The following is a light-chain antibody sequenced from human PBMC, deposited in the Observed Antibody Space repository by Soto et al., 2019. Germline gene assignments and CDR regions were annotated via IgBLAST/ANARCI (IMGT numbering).Light chain of an antibody. CDR3: SSYTITSTYV. Sequence: QSALTQPASVSGSRGQSITISCTGTSSDVGGYNYVSWYQQHPGKAPKLMIYEVSDRPSGVSNRFSGSKSGNTASLTISGLQAEDEADYYCSSYTITSTYVFGTGTKVTVL. CDR2: EVS. V-gene: IGLV2-14*01. J-gene: IGLJ1*01. CDR1: SSDVGGYNY.